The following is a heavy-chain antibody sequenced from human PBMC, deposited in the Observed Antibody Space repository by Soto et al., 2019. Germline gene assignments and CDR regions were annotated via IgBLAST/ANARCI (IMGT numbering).Heavy chain of an antibody. D-gene: IGHD2-2*01. Sequence: EASVKVSCKASGGTFSSYAISWVRQAPGQGLDWMGGIIPIFGTANYAQKFQGRVTITADESTSTAYMELSSLRSEDTAVYYCARDNEYCISTSCASGWFDPWGQGTLVTVSS. CDR1: GGTFSSYA. CDR3: ARDNEYCISTSCASGWFDP. CDR2: IIPIFGTA. J-gene: IGHJ5*02. V-gene: IGHV1-69*13.